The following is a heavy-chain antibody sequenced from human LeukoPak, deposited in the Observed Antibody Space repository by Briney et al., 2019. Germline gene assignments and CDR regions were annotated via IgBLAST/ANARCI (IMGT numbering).Heavy chain of an antibody. D-gene: IGHD6-13*01. CDR1: GFTFSSYS. Sequence: GGSLRLSCAASGFTFSSYSMNWVRQAPGKGLEWVSSISSSSSYIYYADSVKGRFTISRDNAKNPLYLQMNSLRAEDTAVYYCASGLIAAAGTFGYWGQGTLVTVSS. J-gene: IGHJ4*02. V-gene: IGHV3-21*01. CDR3: ASGLIAAAGTFGY. CDR2: ISSSSSYI.